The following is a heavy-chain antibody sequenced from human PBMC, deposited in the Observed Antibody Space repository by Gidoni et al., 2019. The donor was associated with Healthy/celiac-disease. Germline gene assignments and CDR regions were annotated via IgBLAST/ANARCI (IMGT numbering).Heavy chain of an antibody. Sequence: QVQLVESGGGGVQPGRSLRLSCAASGFTFSSYGMHWVRQAPGKGLEWVAVIWYDGSNKYYADSVKGRFTISRDNSKNTLYLQMNSLRAEDTAVYYCARDSTDFWSGYYTSLPQLGYWGQGTLVTVSS. CDR3: ARDSTDFWSGYYTSLPQLGY. CDR1: GFTFSSYG. J-gene: IGHJ4*02. D-gene: IGHD3-3*01. CDR2: IWYDGSNK. V-gene: IGHV3-33*01.